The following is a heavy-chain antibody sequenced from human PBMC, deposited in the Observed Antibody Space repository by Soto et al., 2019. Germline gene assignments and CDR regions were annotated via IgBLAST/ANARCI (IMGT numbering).Heavy chain of an antibody. D-gene: IGHD1-20*01. CDR3: ARDIDNRDYYYGLDV. J-gene: IGHJ6*02. V-gene: IGHV3-48*03. CDR2: ISNSGNTI. Sequence: PGGSLRLSCTASGFTFSNYAMSWVRQAPGKGLEWISYISNSGNTIYVADSMRGRFTISRDNAKNSLFLQMNSLRADDTAVYYCARDIDNRDYYYGLDVWGQGTTVTVSS. CDR1: GFTFSNYA.